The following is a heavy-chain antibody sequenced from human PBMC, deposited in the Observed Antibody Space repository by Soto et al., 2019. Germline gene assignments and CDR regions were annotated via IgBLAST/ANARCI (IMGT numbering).Heavy chain of an antibody. CDR2: IYWDDDK. D-gene: IGHD5-18*01. CDR1: GFSLTTSGVG. V-gene: IGHV2-5*02. J-gene: IGHJ4*02. CDR3: AHRGYMYGNWDQGYFDY. Sequence: QITLKASGPTRVKPTQTLTLTCTFSGFSLTTSGVGVGWIRKTPGKALEWLAVIYWDDDKRYSPSLKSRLTITKXXSXNXXVLTMAYMDPVDTATYFCAHRGYMYGNWDQGYFDYWGQGTLVTVSS.